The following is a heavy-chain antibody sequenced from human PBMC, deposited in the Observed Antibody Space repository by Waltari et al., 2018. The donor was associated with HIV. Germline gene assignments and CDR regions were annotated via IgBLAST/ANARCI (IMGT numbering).Heavy chain of an antibody. CDR1: GIYIKHSRTW. CDR2: VYRDATT. J-gene: IGHJ6*02. Sequence: LHQPGTLSVNPAGLLSLTCAVPGIYIKHSRTWWTWIRQATGKGLEWVGEVYRDATTCSKSSLKRRLRISVDKWQNNCSLQRKSVTAADTVVYYCALRGFYFGDGPYGYDVWGPGTTVIVSS. D-gene: IGHD4-17*01. CDR3: ALRGFYFGDGPYGYDV. V-gene: IGHV4-4*02.